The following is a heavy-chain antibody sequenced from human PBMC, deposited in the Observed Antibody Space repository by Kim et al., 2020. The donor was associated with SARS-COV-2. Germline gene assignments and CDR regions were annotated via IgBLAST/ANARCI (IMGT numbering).Heavy chain of an antibody. CDR1: GFTFGDYA. V-gene: IGHV3-49*03. J-gene: IGHJ4*02. CDR2: IRSKAYGGTT. Sequence: GGSLRLSCTASGFTFGDYAMSWFRQAPGKGLEWVGFIRSKAYGGTTEYAASVKGRFTISRDDSKSIAYLQMNSLKTEDTAVYYCTRDSSSWYRGEGEDFDYWGQGTLVTVSS. D-gene: IGHD6-13*01. CDR3: TRDSSSWYRGEGEDFDY.